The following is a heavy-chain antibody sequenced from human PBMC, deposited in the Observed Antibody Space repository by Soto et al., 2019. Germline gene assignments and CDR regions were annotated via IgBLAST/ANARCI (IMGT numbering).Heavy chain of an antibody. CDR2: ISYDGSNK. CDR1: GCTFSSYG. V-gene: IGHV3-30*18. CDR3: AKVDCSGGSCSTDSGFDP. J-gene: IGHJ5*02. Sequence: GGSLRLSCAASGCTFSSYGMHWVRQAPGKGLEWVAVISYDGSNKYYADSVKGRFTISRDNSKNTLYLQMNSLRAEDTAVYYYAKVDCSGGSCSTDSGFDPWGQGTLVTVSS. D-gene: IGHD2-15*01.